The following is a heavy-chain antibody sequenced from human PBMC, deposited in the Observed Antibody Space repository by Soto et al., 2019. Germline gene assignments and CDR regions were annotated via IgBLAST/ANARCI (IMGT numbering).Heavy chain of an antibody. CDR1: GFTFSSYG. CDR3: ARDPLLGAARPPVFYFDY. V-gene: IGHV3-33*01. J-gene: IGHJ4*02. Sequence: GGSLRLSCAASGFTFSSYGMHWVRQAPGKGLEWVAVIWYDGSNKYYADSVKGRFTISRDNSKNTLYLKMNSLRAEDTAVYYCARDPLLGAARPPVFYFDYWGQGTLVTVSS. CDR2: IWYDGSNK. D-gene: IGHD6-6*01.